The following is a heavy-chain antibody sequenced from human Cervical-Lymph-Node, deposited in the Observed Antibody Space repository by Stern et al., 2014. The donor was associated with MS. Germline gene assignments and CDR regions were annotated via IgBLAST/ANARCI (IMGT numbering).Heavy chain of an antibody. CDR2: IYGDGSST. J-gene: IGHJ4*02. V-gene: IGHV3-74*03. D-gene: IGHD6-13*01. Sequence: EMQLVESGGGLVQPGGSLRLSCAASGFTFSSHWMPWVRQAPGKGLVWVSRIYGDGSSTKYADSVKGRFTISRDNAKSTLYLQMNSLRAEDSAVYYCARDAWPAASGPLIDYWGRGTLVTVSS. CDR1: GFTFSSHW. CDR3: ARDAWPAASGPLIDY.